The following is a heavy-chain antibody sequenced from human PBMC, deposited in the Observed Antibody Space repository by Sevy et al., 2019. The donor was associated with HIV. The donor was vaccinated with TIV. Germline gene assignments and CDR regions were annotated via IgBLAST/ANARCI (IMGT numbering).Heavy chain of an antibody. CDR1: GFTFSSYA. CDR3: ASPPHVDTAKHDY. Sequence: GGSLRRSCAASGFTFSSYAMHWVRQAPGKGLEWVAVISYDGSNKYYADSVKGRFTISRDNSKNTLYLQMNSLRAEDTAVYYCASPPHVDTAKHDYWGQGTLVTVSS. J-gene: IGHJ4*02. CDR2: ISYDGSNK. V-gene: IGHV3-30-3*01. D-gene: IGHD5-18*01.